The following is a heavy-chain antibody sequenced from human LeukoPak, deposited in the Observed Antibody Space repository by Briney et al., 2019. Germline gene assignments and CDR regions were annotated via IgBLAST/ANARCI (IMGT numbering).Heavy chain of an antibody. CDR1: GGTFSSYA. CDR2: IIPIFGTA. V-gene: IGHV1-69*01. J-gene: IGHJ4*02. Sequence: SVKVSCKASGGTFSSYAISWVRQAPGQGLEWMGGIIPIFGTANYAQKFQGRVTITADESTSTAYMELSSLRSEDTAVYYCARSSPNCSGGSCLPYFDYWGQGTLVTVSS. CDR3: ARSSPNCSGGSCLPYFDY. D-gene: IGHD2-15*01.